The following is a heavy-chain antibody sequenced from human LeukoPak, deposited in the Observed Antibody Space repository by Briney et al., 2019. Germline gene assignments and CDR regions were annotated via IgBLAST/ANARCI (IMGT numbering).Heavy chain of an antibody. Sequence: GGSLRLSCAASGFTFSSFGMHWVRQAPGKGLEWVAVISYDGSYKYYADSVKGRFTISRDNSKNTLYLQMNSLRAEDTAVYYCAKDEYSSSWYANWGQGTLVTVSS. J-gene: IGHJ4*02. V-gene: IGHV3-30*18. CDR3: AKDEYSSSWYAN. D-gene: IGHD6-13*01. CDR2: ISYDGSYK. CDR1: GFTFSSFG.